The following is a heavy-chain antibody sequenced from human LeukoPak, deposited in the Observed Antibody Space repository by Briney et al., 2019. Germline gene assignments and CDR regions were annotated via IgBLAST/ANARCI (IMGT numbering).Heavy chain of an antibody. CDR2: ITGTSDYR. CDR1: EITFSSRS. CDR3: TRDGAYTRFDFDY. D-gene: IGHD3-10*02. V-gene: IGHV3-21*05. Sequence: GGSLRLSCTSSEITFSSRSMNWVRQAPGKGLEWISYITGTSDYRLYGDSVRGRFTISRDNAKRTVYLEMSSLRAEDTAVYYYTRDGAYTRFDFDYWGPGVLVTVSS. J-gene: IGHJ4*02.